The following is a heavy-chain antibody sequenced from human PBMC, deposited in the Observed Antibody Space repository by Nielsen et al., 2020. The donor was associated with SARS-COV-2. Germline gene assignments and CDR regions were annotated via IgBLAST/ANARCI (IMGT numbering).Heavy chain of an antibody. V-gene: IGHV4-59*01. D-gene: IGHD1-26*01. CDR3: AKGRLEWELLAPFDY. Sequence: SETLSLTCTVSGGSISSYYWSWIRQPPGKGLEWIGFTYHSGSANYNPSLKSRVAISGDTSNNQISLRLNSVTAADTAVYYCAKGRLEWELLAPFDYWGQGNLVTVSS. CDR1: GGSISSYY. J-gene: IGHJ4*02. CDR2: TYHSGSA.